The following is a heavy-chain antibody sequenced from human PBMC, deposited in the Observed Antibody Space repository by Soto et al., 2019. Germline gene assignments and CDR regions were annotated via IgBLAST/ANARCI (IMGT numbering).Heavy chain of an antibody. V-gene: IGHV3-64D*06. CDR3: VKGEYYYDSSGYYPFDY. J-gene: IGHJ4*02. Sequence: RLSCAASGFTFSSYAMHWVRQAPGKGLEYVSSISTNGGSTHYADSVKGRFTISRDNSKNTQYLQMSSLRADDTAVYYCVKGEYYYDSSGYYPFDYWGQGTLVTVSS. D-gene: IGHD3-22*01. CDR2: ISTNGGST. CDR1: GFTFSSYA.